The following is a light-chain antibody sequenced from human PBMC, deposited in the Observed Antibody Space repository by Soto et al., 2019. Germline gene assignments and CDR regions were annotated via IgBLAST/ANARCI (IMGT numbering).Light chain of an antibody. CDR3: QQYYSPPPT. J-gene: IGKJ1*01. CDR2: RAS. Sequence: DIVLTQSPDSLAVSLGYRATIYCKSSHNILYSSNNKNYLSWYQQRPGQPPKLLFYRASTRESGVPDRFSGSGSGTHFTLTITSLQAEDFAVYYCQQYYSPPPTFGQGTKVDIK. CDR1: HNILYSSNNKNY. V-gene: IGKV4-1*01.